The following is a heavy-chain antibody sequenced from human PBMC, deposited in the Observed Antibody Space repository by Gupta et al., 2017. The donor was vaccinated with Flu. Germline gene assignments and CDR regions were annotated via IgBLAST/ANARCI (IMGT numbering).Heavy chain of an antibody. D-gene: IGHD3-10*01. CDR1: GFTFSSYG. CDR3: AKELWFGELSFSYYYGMDV. V-gene: IGHV3-30*18. CDR2: ISYDGSNK. Sequence: QVQLVSSGGGVVQPGRSLRRSCSASGFTFSSYGLQWVRLAPGKGLEWVAVISYDGSNKYYADAVKGRFTISRDNSKNTLYLQMNSLRAEDTAVYYCAKELWFGELSFSYYYGMDVWGQGTTVTVSS. J-gene: IGHJ6*02.